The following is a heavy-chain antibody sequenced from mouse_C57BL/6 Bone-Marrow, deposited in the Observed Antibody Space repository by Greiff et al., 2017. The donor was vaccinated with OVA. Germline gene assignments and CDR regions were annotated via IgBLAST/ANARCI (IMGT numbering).Heavy chain of an antibody. CDR2: IYPGDGDT. CDR1: GYAFSSSW. V-gene: IGHV1-82*01. CDR3: ANWDYFDY. J-gene: IGHJ2*01. Sequence: VKLMESGPELVKPGASVKISCKASGYAFSSSWMNWVKQRPGKGLEWIGRIYPGDGDTNYNGKFKGKATLTADKSSSTAYMQLSSLTSEDSAVYFCANWDYFDYWGQGTTLTVSS.